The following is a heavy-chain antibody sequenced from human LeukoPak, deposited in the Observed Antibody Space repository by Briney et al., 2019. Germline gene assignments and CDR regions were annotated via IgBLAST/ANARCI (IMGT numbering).Heavy chain of an antibody. J-gene: IGHJ4*02. V-gene: IGHV1-18*01. CDR3: ARAIAVAGPNMN. D-gene: IGHD6-19*01. Sequence: ASVKVSCKASGYNFTSYGISWVRQAPGQGLEWMGWISAYNGNTNYAQKLQGRVTMTTDTSTSTAYMELRSLRSDDTAVYYCARAIAVAGPNMNWGQGTLVTVSS. CDR1: GYNFTSYG. CDR2: ISAYNGNT.